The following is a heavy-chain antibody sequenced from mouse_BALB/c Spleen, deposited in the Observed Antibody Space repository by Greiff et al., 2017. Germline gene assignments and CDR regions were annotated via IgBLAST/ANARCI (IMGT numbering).Heavy chain of an antibody. V-gene: IGHV5-6-3*01. J-gene: IGHJ1*01. Sequence: EVKLMESGGGLVQPGGSLKLSCAASGFTFSSYGMSWVRQTPDKRLELVATINSNGGSTYYPDSVKGRFTISRDNAKNTLYLQMSSLKSEDTAMYYCARSPDYYGSRGDWYFDVWGAGTTVTVSS. CDR3: ARSPDYYGSRGDWYFDV. D-gene: IGHD1-1*01. CDR1: GFTFSSYG. CDR2: INSNGGST.